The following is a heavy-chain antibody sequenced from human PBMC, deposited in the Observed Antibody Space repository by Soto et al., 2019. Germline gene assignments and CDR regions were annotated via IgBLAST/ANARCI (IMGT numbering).Heavy chain of an antibody. V-gene: IGHV3-15*01. Sequence: EVHLVESGGGLVRPGGSLKLSCAASGFTFSSAWMSWVRQAPGKGLEWVGRIKTTTDGGTTDYAAPVKGRFTISRDDSRNTLSLQMSSLKTEDTAVYYCTTADSSDYYDSAGFYYRWFDPWGQGTLVTVSS. CDR1: GFTFSSAW. J-gene: IGHJ5*02. D-gene: IGHD3-22*01. CDR2: IKTTTDGGTT. CDR3: TTADSSDYYDSAGFYYRWFDP.